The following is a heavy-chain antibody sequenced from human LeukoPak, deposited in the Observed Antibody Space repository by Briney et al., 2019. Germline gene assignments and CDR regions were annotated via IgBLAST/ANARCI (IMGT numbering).Heavy chain of an antibody. CDR1: GLTLSSYV. CDR3: AKDFYRGITIFGVVDY. CDR2: IRFDGSNK. V-gene: IGHV3-30*02. Sequence: GGSLRLSPAASGLTLSSYVLNCVPPAPRRGGDGVAFIRFDGSNKYYADSVKGRFTISRDNSKNTLYLQMNSLRAEDTAVYYCAKDFYRGITIFGVVDYWGQGTPVTVSS. J-gene: IGHJ4*02. D-gene: IGHD3-3*01.